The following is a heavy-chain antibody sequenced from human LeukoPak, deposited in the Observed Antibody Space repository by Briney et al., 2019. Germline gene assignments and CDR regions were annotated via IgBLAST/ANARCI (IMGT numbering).Heavy chain of an antibody. J-gene: IGHJ6*03. D-gene: IGHD3-10*01. CDR1: GGSISSYY. Sequence: SETLSLTCTVSGGSISSYYWSWIRQPPGKGLEWIGYIYYSGSTNYNPSLKSRVTILVDTSKNQFSLKLSSVTAADTAVYYCARRHGSGSYSPYYYYYYMDVWGKGTTVTVSS. V-gene: IGHV4-59*08. CDR2: IYYSGST. CDR3: ARRHGSGSYSPYYYYYYMDV.